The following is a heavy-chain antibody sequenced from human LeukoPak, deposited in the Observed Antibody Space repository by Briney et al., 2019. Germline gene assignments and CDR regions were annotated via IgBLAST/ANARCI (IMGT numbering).Heavy chain of an antibody. CDR1: GGSVSSGSYY. D-gene: IGHD5-12*01. Sequence: SDTLSLTCIVSGGSVSSGSYYWSCIRQPPGKGLEWIGYIYNSVRTNYNPSLKSRVTISVDTSKNQLSLKLSSVTAADTAVYFCVRDLVATIDHYYYGMDVWGQGTTITVSS. CDR3: VRDLVATIDHYYYGMDV. J-gene: IGHJ6*02. V-gene: IGHV4-61*01. CDR2: IYNSVRT.